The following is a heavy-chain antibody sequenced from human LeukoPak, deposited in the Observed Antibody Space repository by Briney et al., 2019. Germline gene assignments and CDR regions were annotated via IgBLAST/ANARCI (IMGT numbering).Heavy chain of an antibody. CDR3: VRVLKGSGGSLRPRFDY. Sequence: PSETLSLTCAVSGGSISSSNWWSLVRQPPGKRLEWIGEIYHSRSTNYNPSLKSRVTISVDTTKNQVSLKLSSVTAADTAVYYCVRVLKGSGGSLRPRFDYWGQGTLVTVSS. J-gene: IGHJ4*02. D-gene: IGHD2-15*01. CDR2: IYHSRST. V-gene: IGHV4-4*02. CDR1: GGSISSSNW.